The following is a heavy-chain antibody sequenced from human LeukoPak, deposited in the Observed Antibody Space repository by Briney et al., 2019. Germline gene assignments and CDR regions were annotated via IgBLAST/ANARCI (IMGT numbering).Heavy chain of an antibody. J-gene: IGHJ4*02. V-gene: IGHV1-18*01. CDR1: GYTFTSYG. Sequence: ASVKVSCKASGYTFTSYGISWVRQAPGQGLEWMGWISAYNGNTNYAQKLQGRATMTTDTSTSTAYMELRSLRSDDTAVYYCARDRELWFGELLYRPMGYWGQGTLVTVSS. CDR2: ISAYNGNT. CDR3: ARDRELWFGELLYRPMGY. D-gene: IGHD3-10*01.